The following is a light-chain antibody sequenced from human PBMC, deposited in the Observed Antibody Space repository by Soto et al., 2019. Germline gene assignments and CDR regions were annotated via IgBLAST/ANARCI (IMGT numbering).Light chain of an antibody. Sequence: EIVRTQSPATLSLSRGERATLSCRASQSVSSNLAWYQQKPGQAPRLLIHGASTRATGIPARFSGSGSGTEFTLTISSLQSEDFAVYYCQQYNNWPLWTFGQGTKVDIK. J-gene: IGKJ1*01. V-gene: IGKV3-15*01. CDR1: QSVSSN. CDR2: GAS. CDR3: QQYNNWPLWT.